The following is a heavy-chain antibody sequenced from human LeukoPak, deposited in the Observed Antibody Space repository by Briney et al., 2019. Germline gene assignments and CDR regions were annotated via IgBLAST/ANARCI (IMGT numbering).Heavy chain of an antibody. CDR2: IKQDGSEK. CDR1: GFTFSNAW. Sequence: GGSLRLSCAASGFTFSNAWMSWVRQAPGKGLEWVANIKQDGSEKYYVDSVKGRFTISRDNAKNSLYLQMNSLRAEDTAVYYCARDSSRDYYYYYYMDVWGKGTTVTVSS. V-gene: IGHV3-7*01. CDR3: ARDSSRDYYYYYYMDV. J-gene: IGHJ6*03. D-gene: IGHD3-10*01.